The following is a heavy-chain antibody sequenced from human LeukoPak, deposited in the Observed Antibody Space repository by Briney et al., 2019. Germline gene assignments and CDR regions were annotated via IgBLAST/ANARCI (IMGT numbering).Heavy chain of an antibody. V-gene: IGHV6-1*01. Sequence: SQTLSLTFALSGDSVSINSAAWNWIRQSPSRGLEWLGRTYYRSKWYNDYAVSVKSRITINPDTSKNQFSLQLNSVTPEDTAVYYCAREDRIVNWFDPWGQGTLVTVST. CDR1: GDSVSINSAA. CDR3: AREDRIVNWFDP. CDR2: TYYRSKWYN. J-gene: IGHJ5*02. D-gene: IGHD1-26*01.